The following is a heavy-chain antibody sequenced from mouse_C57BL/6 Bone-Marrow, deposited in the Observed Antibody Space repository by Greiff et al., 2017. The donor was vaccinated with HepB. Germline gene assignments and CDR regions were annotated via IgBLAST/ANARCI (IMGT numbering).Heavy chain of an antibody. CDR1: GYTFTSYW. CDR2: IYPGSGST. Sequence: QVQLQQPGAELVKPGASVKMSCKASGYTFTSYWITWVKQRPGQGLEWIGDIYPGSGSTNYNEKFKSKATLTVDTSSSTAYMQLSSLTSEDSAVYYCVLYYYGSSSWYFDVWGTGTTLTVSS. J-gene: IGHJ1*03. CDR3: VLYYYGSSSWYFDV. V-gene: IGHV1-55*01. D-gene: IGHD1-1*01.